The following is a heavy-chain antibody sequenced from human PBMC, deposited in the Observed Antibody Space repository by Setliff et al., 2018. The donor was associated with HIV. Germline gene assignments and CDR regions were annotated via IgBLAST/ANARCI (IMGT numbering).Heavy chain of an antibody. J-gene: IGHJ4*02. CDR2: ISSVSGSTI. V-gene: IGHV3-48*01. D-gene: IGHD3-22*01. CDR1: GFTFSSYN. Sequence: GGSLRLSCAASGFTFSSYNMNWVRQAPGKGLEWVSSISSVSGSTIYYADSVKGRFTISRDNAKNSMFLQMNSLRAEDTAVYYCARTNNNYYYDTSDYFAGYYFDSWGQGTLVTVSS. CDR3: ARTNNNYYYDTSDYFAGYYFDS.